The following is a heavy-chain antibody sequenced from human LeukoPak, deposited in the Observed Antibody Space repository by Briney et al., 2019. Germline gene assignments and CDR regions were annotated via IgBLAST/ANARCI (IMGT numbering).Heavy chain of an antibody. CDR2: IYYSGST. CDR3: ASALYYFYMDV. V-gene: IGHV4-31*03. CDR1: GGSVSSGGYY. J-gene: IGHJ6*03. Sequence: SETLSLTCTVSGGSVSSGGYYWSWVRQHPAKGLEWIGYIYYSGSTYYNPSLKSRVTISLDTSKNHFSLTLSSVTAADTAVYYCASALYYFYMDVWGKGTTVTVSS.